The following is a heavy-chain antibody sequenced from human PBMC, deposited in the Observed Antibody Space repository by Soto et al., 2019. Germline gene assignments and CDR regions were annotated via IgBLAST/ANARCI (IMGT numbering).Heavy chain of an antibody. CDR2: IYYSGST. V-gene: IGHV4-39*01. J-gene: IGHJ5*02. CDR1: GGSISSSSYY. Sequence: QLQLQESGPGLVKPSETLSLTCTVSGGSISSSSYYWGWIRQPPGKGLEWIGSIYYSGSTYYNPSLKSRVTISVDTSKNQFSLKLSSVTAAYTAVYYCARLPNYYDSSGYSGWFDPWGQGTLVTVSS. CDR3: ARLPNYYDSSGYSGWFDP. D-gene: IGHD3-22*01.